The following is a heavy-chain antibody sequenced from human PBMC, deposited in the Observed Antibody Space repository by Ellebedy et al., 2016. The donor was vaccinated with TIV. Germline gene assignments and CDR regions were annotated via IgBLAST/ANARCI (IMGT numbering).Heavy chain of an antibody. Sequence: GESLKISCAAPGFTFSPYAMAWVRQAPGKGLEWVSGIVGSGAEKYADSVKGRFTISRDNAKNSLYLQMNSLRDEDTAVYYCAVLAISWYFDLWGRGTLVTVSS. CDR1: GFTFSPYA. V-gene: IGHV3-69-1*01. J-gene: IGHJ2*01. CDR2: IVGSGAE. CDR3: AVLAISWYFDL.